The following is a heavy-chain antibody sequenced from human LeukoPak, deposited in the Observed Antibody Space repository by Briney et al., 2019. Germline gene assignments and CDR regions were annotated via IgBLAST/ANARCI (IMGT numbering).Heavy chain of an antibody. CDR1: GFTVSTDH. CDR2: SYSGGTS. CDR3: ARVWELPFDY. J-gene: IGHJ4*02. Sequence: GGSLRLSCAASGFTVSTDHMSWVRQAPGKGLEWVAVSYSGGTSQYAESVKGRFTISRDNSKNTLYLQMNSLRVEDTALYYCARVWELPFDYWGQGTLVTVSS. D-gene: IGHD1-26*01. V-gene: IGHV3-53*01.